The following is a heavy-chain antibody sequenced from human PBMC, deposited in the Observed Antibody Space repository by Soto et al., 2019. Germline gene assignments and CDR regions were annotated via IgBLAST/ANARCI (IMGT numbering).Heavy chain of an antibody. CDR1: GASINSGDYY. V-gene: IGHV4-31*03. CDR2: IFYNGYT. CDR3: AGGGGFCSGTSCHDP. D-gene: IGHD2-2*01. J-gene: IGHJ5*02. Sequence: QVQLQESGPGLVKPSETLSVTCTVSGASINSGDYYWNWIRQFPGKGLEWIGYIFYNGYTYYNPSLKSRLTISADTSHNQFSLKLTSVTAADTALYYCAGGGGFCSGTSCHDPCGQGTLVTVSS.